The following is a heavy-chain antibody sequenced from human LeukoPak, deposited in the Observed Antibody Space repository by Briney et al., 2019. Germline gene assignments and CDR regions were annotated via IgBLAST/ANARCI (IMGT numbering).Heavy chain of an antibody. CDR3: ATYYDSSGYYAFDI. CDR2: IYYSGST. Sequence: ETLSLTCTVSGGSISSYYWSWIRQPPGKGLERIGYIYYSGSTNYNPSLKSRVTISVDTSKNQFSLKLSSVTAADTAVYYCATYYDSSGYYAFDIWGQGTMVTVSS. D-gene: IGHD3-22*01. CDR1: GGSISSYY. V-gene: IGHV4-59*01. J-gene: IGHJ3*02.